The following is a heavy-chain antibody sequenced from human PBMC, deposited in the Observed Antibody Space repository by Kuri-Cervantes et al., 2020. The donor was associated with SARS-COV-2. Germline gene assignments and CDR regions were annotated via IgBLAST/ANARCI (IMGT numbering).Heavy chain of an antibody. J-gene: IGHJ4*02. CDR3: AKDPNGIVVVVAAIDS. Sequence: LSLTCAASEFTFSSYAMHWVRQAPGKGLEWVALISYDGSNKYYADSVKGRFAISRDNSKNTLSLEMDSLRADDTAVYYCAKDPNGIVVVVAAIDSWGQGTLVTVSS. CDR1: EFTFSSYA. CDR2: ISYDGSNK. D-gene: IGHD2-15*01. V-gene: IGHV3-30*18.